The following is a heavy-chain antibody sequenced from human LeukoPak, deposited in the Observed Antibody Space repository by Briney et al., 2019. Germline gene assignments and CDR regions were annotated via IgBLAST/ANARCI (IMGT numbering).Heavy chain of an antibody. Sequence: GGSLRLSCAVSGFSFSIYEMSWVRQAPGKGLEWVSGINWKGGTTGYADSVKGRFTISRDNAKKSLYLQMNSLRAEDTALYYCARDLVVAGTGFGYWGQGTLVTVSS. CDR3: ARDLVVAGTGFGY. D-gene: IGHD6-19*01. J-gene: IGHJ4*02. V-gene: IGHV3-20*04. CDR1: GFSFSIYE. CDR2: INWKGGTT.